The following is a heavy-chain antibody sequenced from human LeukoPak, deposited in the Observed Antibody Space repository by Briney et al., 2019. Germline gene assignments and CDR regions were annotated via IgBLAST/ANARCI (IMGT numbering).Heavy chain of an antibody. CDR3: ATASVPGAIEGPFDALDT. CDR2: SIPLYATT. D-gene: IGHD2-2*02. J-gene: IGHJ3*02. Sequence: SVKVSCKPSGGSFRYYDISWVRQAPGQGLEWMGRSIPLYATTKYAQRFQGRVTIITDASATTAYMGLSSPRSEDTAVYYCATASVPGAIEGPFDALDTWGQGTMVTVSS. V-gene: IGHV1-69*05. CDR1: GGSFRYYD.